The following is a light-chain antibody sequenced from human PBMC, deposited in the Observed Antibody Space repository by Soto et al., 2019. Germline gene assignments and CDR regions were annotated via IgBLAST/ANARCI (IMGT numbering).Light chain of an antibody. Sequence: DVQMTQSPSSLSAFVGDRVTITCRASQGIAPYLAWFQQKPGKVPKLLIYATSTLQSGVPSRFSGSGSGTDFTLTITSLQHEDVATYYCQKYNSAPLTFGGGTKVDIK. CDR1: QGIAPY. V-gene: IGKV1-27*01. J-gene: IGKJ4*01. CDR3: QKYNSAPLT. CDR2: ATS.